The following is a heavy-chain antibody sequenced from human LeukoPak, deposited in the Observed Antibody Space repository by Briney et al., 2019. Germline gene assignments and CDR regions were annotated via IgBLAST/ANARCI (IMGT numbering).Heavy chain of an antibody. D-gene: IGHD3-22*01. CDR3: ARVLGYYDSSGYYHMDAFDI. CDR1: GGTFSSYA. J-gene: IGHJ3*02. CDR2: IIPIFGTA. V-gene: IGHV1-69*05. Sequence: ASVKVSCKASGGTFSSYAISWVRQAPGQGLEWMGGIIPIFGTANYAQKFQGRVTITTDESTSTAYMELSSLRSEDTAVYYCARVLGYYDSSGYYHMDAFDIWGQGTMVTVS.